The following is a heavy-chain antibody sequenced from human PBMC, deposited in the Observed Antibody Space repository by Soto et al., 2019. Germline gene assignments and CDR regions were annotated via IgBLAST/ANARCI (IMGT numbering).Heavy chain of an antibody. CDR1: GLIFSNYK. CDR3: ARDTYGLHY. V-gene: IGHV3-74*01. Sequence: EVQLVESGGGLVQPGGSLRLSCAASGLIFSNYKMHWVRQAPGKGLVWVSRINTDGSITDYADSVKGRFTVSRDNPKNTLYLQMNSRRAEDTAVYYCARDTYGLHYWGQGTLVTVSS. CDR2: INTDGSIT. D-gene: IGHD3-10*01. J-gene: IGHJ4*02.